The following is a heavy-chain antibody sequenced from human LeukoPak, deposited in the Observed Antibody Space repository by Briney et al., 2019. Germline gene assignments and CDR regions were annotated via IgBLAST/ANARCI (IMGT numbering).Heavy chain of an antibody. V-gene: IGHV4-61*02. CDR2: IYTSGST. CDR1: GGSISSGSYY. CDR3: ARVKYDFWSGYYHRGVYYFDY. Sequence: SETLSLTCTVSGGSISSGSYYWSCIRQPAGKGLECIGRIYTSGSTNYNPSLKSRVTISVDTSKNQFSLKLSSVTAADTAVYYCARVKYDFWSGYYHRGVYYFDYWGQGTLVTVSS. D-gene: IGHD3-3*01. J-gene: IGHJ4*02.